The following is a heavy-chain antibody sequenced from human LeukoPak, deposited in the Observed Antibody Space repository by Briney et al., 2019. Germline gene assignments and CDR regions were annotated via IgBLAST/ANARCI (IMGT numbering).Heavy chain of an antibody. Sequence: RKSLTLSCVVSGFNFDNFAMHWVRQPLGKGLEWVAVISHDGRTKYYADSMKGRITISRDNSKNTLFLQMNNLRSEDTAVYFCARPSPPGDGYNPPDHWGQGTLVTVSS. CDR2: ISHDGRTK. CDR3: ARPSPPGDGYNPPDH. CDR1: GFNFDNFA. D-gene: IGHD5-24*01. J-gene: IGHJ4*02. V-gene: IGHV3-30*04.